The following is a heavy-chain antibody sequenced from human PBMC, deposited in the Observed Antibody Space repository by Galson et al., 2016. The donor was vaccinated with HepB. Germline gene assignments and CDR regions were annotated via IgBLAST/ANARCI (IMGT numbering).Heavy chain of an antibody. D-gene: IGHD3-10*01. V-gene: IGHV3-30-3*01. CDR1: GFRLSSYA. Sequence: SLRLSCAASGFRLSSYAMKWVRQAPGKGLEWVALISSDSNHIYYADSVKGRFTISRDNPKNTLFLQMDSLRTEDTAVYYCARDANLLIINDGFDIWGQGTMVTVSS. CDR2: ISSDSNHI. CDR3: ARDANLLIINDGFDI. J-gene: IGHJ3*02.